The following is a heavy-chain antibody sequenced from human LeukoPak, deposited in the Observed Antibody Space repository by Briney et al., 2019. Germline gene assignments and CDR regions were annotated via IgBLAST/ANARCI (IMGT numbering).Heavy chain of an antibody. CDR2: IYYSGST. CDR3: ARVGYVTGAFDI. Sequence: SETLSLTCTVSGGSISSSSYYWGWIRQPPGKGLEWIGSIYYSGSTYYNPSLKSRVTISVDTSKNQFSLKLSSVTAADTAVYYCARVGYVTGAFDIWGQGTMVTVSS. CDR1: GGSISSSSYY. D-gene: IGHD2-2*01. J-gene: IGHJ3*02. V-gene: IGHV4-39*07.